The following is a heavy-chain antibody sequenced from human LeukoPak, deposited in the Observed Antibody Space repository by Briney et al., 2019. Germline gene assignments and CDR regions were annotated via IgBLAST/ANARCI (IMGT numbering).Heavy chain of an antibody. D-gene: IGHD3-9*01. CDR2: ISGSGAGT. Sequence: GGSLRLSCSASGFTFSSDAMSWVRQAPGKGLEWVSAISGSGAGTYYADSVKGRFTISRDNSKDTLYLQMNSLRAEDTALYYCAKDLRYFDWLQLNWFDPWGQGTLVTVSS. CDR3: AKDLRYFDWLQLNWFDP. J-gene: IGHJ5*02. CDR1: GFTFSSDA. V-gene: IGHV3-23*01.